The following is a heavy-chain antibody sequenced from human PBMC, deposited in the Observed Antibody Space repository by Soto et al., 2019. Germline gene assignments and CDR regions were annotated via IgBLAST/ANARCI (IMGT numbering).Heavy chain of an antibody. J-gene: IGHJ5*02. Sequence: ASVKVSCKASGYTFTSYGISWVRQAPGQGLEWMGWISAYNGNTNYAQKLQGRVTMTTETSTSIADMELRSLRSDDTAVYYCARIPFIAAAVGWLVPVGQGTLVIVSS. V-gene: IGHV1-18*01. CDR3: ARIPFIAAAVGWLVP. D-gene: IGHD6-13*01. CDR1: GYTFTSYG. CDR2: ISAYNGNT.